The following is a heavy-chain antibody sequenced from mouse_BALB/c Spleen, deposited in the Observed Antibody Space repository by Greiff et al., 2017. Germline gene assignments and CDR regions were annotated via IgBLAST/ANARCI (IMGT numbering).Heavy chain of an antibody. J-gene: IGHJ3*01. CDR1: GFSLTSYG. CDR3: ARDTGYGNYVFAY. CDR2: IWSGGST. V-gene: IGHV2-9*02. Sequence: QVQLKESGPGLVAPSQSLSITCTVSGFSLTSYGVHWVRQSPGKGLEWLGVIWSGGSTDYNAAFISRLSISKDNSKSQVFLKMNSLQTDDTARYYCARDTGYGNYVFAYWGQGTLVTVSA. D-gene: IGHD2-10*02.